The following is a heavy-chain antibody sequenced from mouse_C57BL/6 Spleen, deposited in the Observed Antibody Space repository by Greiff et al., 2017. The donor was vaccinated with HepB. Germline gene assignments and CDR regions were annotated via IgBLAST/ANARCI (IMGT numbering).Heavy chain of an antibody. CDR2: IWSGGST. V-gene: IGHV2-2*01. J-gene: IGHJ2*01. D-gene: IGHD2-2*01. Sequence: QVQLQQSGPGLVQPSQSLSITCTVSGFSLTSYGVHWVRQSPGKGLEWLGVIWSGGSTDYNAAFISRLSISKDNSKSQAFFNMNSLQADDTAIYYCARGMVTTNFDYWGQGTTLTVSS. CDR1: GFSLTSYG. CDR3: ARGMVTTNFDY.